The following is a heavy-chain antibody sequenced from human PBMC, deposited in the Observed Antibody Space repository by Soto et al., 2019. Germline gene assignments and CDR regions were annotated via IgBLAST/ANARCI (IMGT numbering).Heavy chain of an antibody. CDR3: ARGGAYQLLSSDDY. V-gene: IGHV3-11*05. CDR2: ISSSSSYT. Sequence: QVQLVESGGGLVKPGGSLRLSCAASGFTFSDYYMSWIHQAPGKGLEWVAYISSSSSYTNYADSVKGRFTISRDNSKNSPYLQMNSLGAEDTAVYYCARGGAYQLLSSDDYWGQGTLVTVSS. D-gene: IGHD2-2*01. J-gene: IGHJ4*02. CDR1: GFTFSDYY.